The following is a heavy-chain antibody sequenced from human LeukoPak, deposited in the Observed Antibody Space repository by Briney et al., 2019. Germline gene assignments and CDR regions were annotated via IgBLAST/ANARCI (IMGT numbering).Heavy chain of an antibody. CDR1: GFTFSSYA. CDR2: ISGGGGST. V-gene: IGHV3-23*01. Sequence: GGSLRLSCAASGFTFSSYAMSWVRQAPGKGLEWVSAISGGGGSTFYADSVKGRFTISRDNSKNTLYLQMNSLRAEDTAVYYCAKAPDAMIVVVISWGQGTLVTVSS. CDR3: AKAPDAMIVVVIS. D-gene: IGHD3-22*01. J-gene: IGHJ5*02.